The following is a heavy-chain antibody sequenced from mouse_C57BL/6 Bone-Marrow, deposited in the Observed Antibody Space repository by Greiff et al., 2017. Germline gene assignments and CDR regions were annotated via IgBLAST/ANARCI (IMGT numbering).Heavy chain of an antibody. V-gene: IGHV14-4*01. CDR3: TRIAY. Sequence: VQLQQSGAELVRPGASVKLSCTASGFNFKDDYMHWVKQRPEKGLEWIGCIDPENGDTEYASKFQGQATITVDNSTNPAYLQHSSLTSEATAVYYCTRIAYWGQGTLVTVSA. CDR1: GFNFKDDY. CDR2: IDPENGDT. J-gene: IGHJ3*01.